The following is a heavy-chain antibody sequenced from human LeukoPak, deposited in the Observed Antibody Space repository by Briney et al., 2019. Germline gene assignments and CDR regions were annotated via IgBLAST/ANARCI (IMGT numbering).Heavy chain of an antibody. CDR1: GFTVSSNY. Sequence: PGGSLRLSCAASGFTVSSNYVSWVRQAPGKGLEWVSVIYSGGSTYYADSVKGRFTISRDNSKNTLYLQMNSLRAEDTAVYYCARKGYYYDSSRHHGAFDYWGQGTLVTVSS. CDR2: IYSGGST. D-gene: IGHD3-22*01. CDR3: ARKGYYYDSSRHHGAFDY. V-gene: IGHV3-53*01. J-gene: IGHJ4*02.